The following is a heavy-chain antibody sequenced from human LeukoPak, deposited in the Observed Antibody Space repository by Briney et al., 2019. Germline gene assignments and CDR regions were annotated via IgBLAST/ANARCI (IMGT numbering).Heavy chain of an antibody. CDR2: ISAYNGNT. D-gene: IGHD1-26*01. V-gene: IGHV1-18*01. Sequence: ASVNVSCKASGYTFTSYGISWVRQAPGQGLDWMGWISAYNGNTNYAQKLQGRVTMTTDTSTSTAYMELRSLRSDDTAVYYCARRSLGATWSDYYYGMDVWGQGTTVTVSS. CDR1: GYTFTSYG. CDR3: ARRSLGATWSDYYYGMDV. J-gene: IGHJ6*02.